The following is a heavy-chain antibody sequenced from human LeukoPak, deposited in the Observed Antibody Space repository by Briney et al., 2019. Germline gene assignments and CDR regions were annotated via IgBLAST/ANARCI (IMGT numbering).Heavy chain of an antibody. V-gene: IGHV5-51*01. Sequence: GESLKISCKGSGYSFTSYWIGWVRQMPGKGLEWMGIIYPGDSDTRYSPSFQGQVTISADKSISTAYLQWSSLKASDTAMYYCARTEGGPGHYYYYMDVWGKGTTVTVSS. CDR2: IYPGDSDT. CDR1: GYSFTSYW. CDR3: ARTEGGPGHYYYYMDV. J-gene: IGHJ6*03. D-gene: IGHD1-26*01.